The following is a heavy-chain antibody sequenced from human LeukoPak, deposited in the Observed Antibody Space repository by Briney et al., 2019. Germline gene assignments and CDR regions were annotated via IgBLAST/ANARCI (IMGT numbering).Heavy chain of an antibody. CDR1: GFTFSSYA. J-gene: IGHJ4*02. D-gene: IGHD2-2*01. CDR3: AKYCSSTSCLTQDDY. Sequence: PGGSLRLSCAASGFTFSSYAMSWVRQAPRKGLEWVSAISGSGGSTYYADSVKGRFTISRDNSKNTLYLQMNSLRAEDTAVYYCAKYCSSTSCLTQDDYWGQGTLVTVSS. CDR2: ISGSGGST. V-gene: IGHV3-23*01.